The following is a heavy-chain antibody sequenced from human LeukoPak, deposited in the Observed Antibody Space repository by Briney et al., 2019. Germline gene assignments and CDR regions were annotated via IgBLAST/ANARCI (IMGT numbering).Heavy chain of an antibody. CDR3: ARGLGYSRGWYH. D-gene: IGHD6-19*01. Sequence: PSESLSRTCTVSGGSISSSSYYWGWIRQPPGKGLERIGSIYYSGSTYYNPSLKSRVTISVDTSKNQFSLKLSSVTAADTAVYYCARGLGYSRGWYHWGQGTLVTASS. CDR2: IYYSGST. CDR1: GGSISSSSYY. V-gene: IGHV4-39*07. J-gene: IGHJ5*02.